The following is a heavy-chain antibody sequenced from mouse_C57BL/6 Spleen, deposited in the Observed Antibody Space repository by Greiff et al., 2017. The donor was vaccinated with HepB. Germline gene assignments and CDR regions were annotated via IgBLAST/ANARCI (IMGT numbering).Heavy chain of an antibody. J-gene: IGHJ4*01. CDR3: ARDLYYSNLLYAMDY. CDR1: GYSITSGYY. V-gene: IGHV3-6*01. CDR2: ISYDGSN. D-gene: IGHD2-5*01. Sequence: EVKLQESGPGLVKPSQSLSLTCSVTGYSITSGYYWNWIRQFPGNKLEWMGYISYDGSNNYNPSLKNRISITRDTSKNQFFLKLNSVTTEDTATYYCARDLYYSNLLYAMDYWGQGTSVTVSS.